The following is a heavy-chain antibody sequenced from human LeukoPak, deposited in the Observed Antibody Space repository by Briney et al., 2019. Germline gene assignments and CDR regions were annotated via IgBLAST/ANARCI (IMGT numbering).Heavy chain of an antibody. V-gene: IGHV3-23*01. CDR2: LRGDGET. Sequence: GGSLRLSCVASGFIFRDYAMSWIRQAPAGGLEWVSSLRGDGETFYTDSVKGRFTLSRDHSRNTVYLQLSNLRVEDTAVYYCAKASWVSSADAVLWGQGTLVTVS. D-gene: IGHD3-16*01. CDR3: AKASWVSSADAVL. J-gene: IGHJ4*02. CDR1: GFIFRDYA.